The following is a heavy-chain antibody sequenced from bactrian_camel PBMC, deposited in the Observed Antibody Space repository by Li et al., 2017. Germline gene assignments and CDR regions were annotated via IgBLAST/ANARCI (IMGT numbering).Heavy chain of an antibody. J-gene: IGHJ6*01. CDR3: AAGQGVGWCLDVIRVGAEADFDY. Sequence: HVQLVESGGGSVQTGGSLRLTCTASIELDNKYCAGWFRQAPGKAREGIAVIDSDGDTAYAESMKDRFTISVDNAKNTLYLQMNSLKPEDTATYYCAAGQGVGWCLDVIRVGAEADFDYWGHGTQVTVS. CDR2: IDSDGDT. CDR1: IELDNKYC. V-gene: IGHV3S26*01. D-gene: IGHD5*01.